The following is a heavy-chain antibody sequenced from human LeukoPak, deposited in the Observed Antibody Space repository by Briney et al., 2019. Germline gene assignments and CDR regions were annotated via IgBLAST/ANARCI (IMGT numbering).Heavy chain of an antibody. Sequence: SETLSLTCTVSGGSISRYYWSWIRQPPGQGLEWIGNIYYSGSTNYNPSLKSRVTISVDASKNQFSLKLSSVSAADTAMYYCARHRYVDWLSPFDYWGQGTLVTVSS. D-gene: IGHD3-9*01. CDR3: ARHRYVDWLSPFDY. CDR1: GGSISRYY. CDR2: IYYSGST. J-gene: IGHJ4*02. V-gene: IGHV4-59*08.